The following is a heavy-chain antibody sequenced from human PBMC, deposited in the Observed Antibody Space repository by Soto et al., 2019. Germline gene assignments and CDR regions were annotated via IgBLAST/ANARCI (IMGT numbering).Heavy chain of an antibody. CDR2: ISGSGGSA. CDR1: GFTFSNYA. D-gene: IGHD2-21*01. Sequence: EVQLLESGGGLVRPGGSLRLSCAASGFTFSNYAMNWVRQAPGKGLEGVSVISGSGGSAYYADSVQGRFTISRDNSKNTLYLQMNSLRAEDTAVYYCVREAMIGNCFDRWGQGTLVTVSS. CDR3: VREAMIGNCFDR. V-gene: IGHV3-23*01. J-gene: IGHJ5*02.